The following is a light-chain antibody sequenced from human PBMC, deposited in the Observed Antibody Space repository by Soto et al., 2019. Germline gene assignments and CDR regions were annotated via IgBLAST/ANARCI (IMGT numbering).Light chain of an antibody. CDR2: ENN. CDR1: SSNIGNNY. V-gene: IGLV1-51*02. J-gene: IGLJ1*01. Sequence: QSVLTQPPSVSAAPGQKVTISCSGSSSNIGNNYVSWYQQLPGTAPQLLIYENNKRPSGIPDRGSGSESCTSATLGITGTENGDDYDYYSCNWDSSVRGVFGTGTKVTVL. CDR3: CNWDSSVRGV.